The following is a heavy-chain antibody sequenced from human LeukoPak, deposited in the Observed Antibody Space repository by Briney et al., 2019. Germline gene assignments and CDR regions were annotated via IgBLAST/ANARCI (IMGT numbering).Heavy chain of an antibody. V-gene: IGHV3-23*01. CDR3: AKRVHSASWYAAFDY. D-gene: IGHD6-13*01. CDR1: GFTFTNYA. J-gene: IGHJ4*02. Sequence: AGGSLRLSCAASGFTFTNYAMSWVRQAPGKGLEWVSGISSNSGTTYYADSVKGRFTISRDNSKNTLYLQMNSLRAEDTAVYYCAKRVHSASWYAAFDYWGQGTLVTVSS. CDR2: ISSNSGTT.